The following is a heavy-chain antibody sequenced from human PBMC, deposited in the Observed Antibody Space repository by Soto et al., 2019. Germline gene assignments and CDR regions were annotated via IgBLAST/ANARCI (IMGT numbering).Heavy chain of an antibody. D-gene: IGHD5-12*01. CDR1: GFTFSDYY. CDR2: ISSSSGST. Sequence: QVQLVESGGGLVKPGGSLRLSCAASGFTFSDYYMSWIRQAPGKGLEYISYISSSSGSTNYADSVKGRFTISRDNAKNSLYLQRSSLRAEDTAVYYCARDRGGYDRLYYYHGMDVWGQGTTVTVSS. V-gene: IGHV3-11*06. CDR3: ARDRGGYDRLYYYHGMDV. J-gene: IGHJ6*02.